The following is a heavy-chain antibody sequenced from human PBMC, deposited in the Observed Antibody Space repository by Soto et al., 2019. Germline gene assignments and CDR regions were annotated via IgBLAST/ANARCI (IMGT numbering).Heavy chain of an antibody. Sequence: PGGSLRLSCAASGFTFSSYEMNWVRQAPGKGLEWVSYISSSGSTIYYADSAKGRFTISRDNAKNSLYLQMNSLRAEDTAVYYCAREFYSSSWSSYYGMDVWGQGTTVTVSS. CDR1: GFTFSSYE. V-gene: IGHV3-48*03. J-gene: IGHJ6*02. CDR2: ISSSGSTI. D-gene: IGHD6-13*01. CDR3: AREFYSSSWSSYYGMDV.